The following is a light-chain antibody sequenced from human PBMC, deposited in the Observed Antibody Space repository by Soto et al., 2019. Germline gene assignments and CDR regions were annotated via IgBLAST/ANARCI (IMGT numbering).Light chain of an antibody. CDR1: SSDVGGYNY. Sequence: ALTQPASVSGSPGQSITISCTGTSSDVGGYNYVSWYQQHPGKAPKLLIYDVSNRPSVVSNRFSGSKSGNTASLTISGLQAEDEADYYCNSYTSSSNLVFGGGTKLTVL. J-gene: IGLJ3*02. CDR3: NSYTSSSNLV. V-gene: IGLV2-14*01. CDR2: DVS.